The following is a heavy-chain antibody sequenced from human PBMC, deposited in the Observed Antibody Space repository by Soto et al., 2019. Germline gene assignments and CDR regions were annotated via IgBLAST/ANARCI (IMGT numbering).Heavy chain of an antibody. CDR2: IYYSGST. Sequence: PSETLSLTCTVSGCSISSYYWSWIRQPPGKGLEWIGYIYYSGSTNYNPSLKSRVTISVDTSKNQFSLKLSSVTAADTAVYYCARIQLYYYDSSGPNWFDPWGQGTLVTVSS. CDR3: ARIQLYYYDSSGPNWFDP. V-gene: IGHV4-59*01. CDR1: GCSISSYY. D-gene: IGHD3-22*01. J-gene: IGHJ5*02.